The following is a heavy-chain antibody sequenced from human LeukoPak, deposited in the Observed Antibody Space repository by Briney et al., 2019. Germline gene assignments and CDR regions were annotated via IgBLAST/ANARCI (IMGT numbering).Heavy chain of an antibody. CDR3: ATGPPYSSSWSYFDY. J-gene: IGHJ4*02. CDR2: FDPKDGET. CDR1: GYTLTELS. V-gene: IGHV1-24*01. Sequence: ASVKVSCKVSGYTLTELSMHWVRQAPGKGLEWMGGFDPKDGETIYAQKFQGRVTMTEDTSTDTAYMELSSLRSEDTAVYYCATGPPYSSSWSYFDYWGQGTLVTVSS. D-gene: IGHD6-13*01.